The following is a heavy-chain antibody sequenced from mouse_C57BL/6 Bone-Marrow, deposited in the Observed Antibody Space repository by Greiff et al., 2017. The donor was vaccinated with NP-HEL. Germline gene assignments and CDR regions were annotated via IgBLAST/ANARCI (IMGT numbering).Heavy chain of an antibody. V-gene: IGHV1-52*01. CDR2: IDPSDSET. D-gene: IGHD1-1*01. Sequence: VQLQQPGAELVRPGSSVKLSCKASGYTFTSYWMHWVKQRPIQGLEWIGNIDPSDSETHYNQKFKDKATLTVDKSSSTAYMPLSSLTSEDSAVYYCASERLDYYGKGDYFYYWGQGTTLTVSS. CDR1: GYTFTSYW. J-gene: IGHJ2*01. CDR3: ASERLDYYGKGDYFYY.